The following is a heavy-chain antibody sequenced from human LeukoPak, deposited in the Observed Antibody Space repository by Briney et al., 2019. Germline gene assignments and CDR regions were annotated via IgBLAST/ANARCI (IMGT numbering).Heavy chain of an antibody. CDR3: ARGYYDSSGYYYRGFDY. CDR1: GYSFTSYW. J-gene: IGHJ4*02. D-gene: IGHD3-22*01. CDR2: IYPGDSDT. Sequence: GESLKISCKGSGYSFTSYWIGWVRQMPGNGLEWMGIIYPGDSDTRYSPSFQGQVTISADKSISTAYLQWSSLKASDTAMYYCARGYYDSSGYYYRGFDYWGQGTLVTVSS. V-gene: IGHV5-51*01.